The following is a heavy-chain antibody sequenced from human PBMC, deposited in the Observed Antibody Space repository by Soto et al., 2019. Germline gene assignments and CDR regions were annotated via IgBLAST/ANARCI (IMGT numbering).Heavy chain of an antibody. D-gene: IGHD2-15*01. CDR1: GYTFTSYA. J-gene: IGHJ6*03. V-gene: IGHV7-4-1*01. Sequence: EASVKVSCKASGYTFTSYAMNWVRQAPGQGLEWMGWINTNTGNPTYAQGFTGRFVFSLDTSVSTAYLQICSLKAEDTAVYYCARVLLSACFIVVVVDAKGYYYYYMDVWGKGTTVTVSS. CDR2: INTNTGNP. CDR3: ARVLLSACFIVVVVDAKGYYYYYMDV.